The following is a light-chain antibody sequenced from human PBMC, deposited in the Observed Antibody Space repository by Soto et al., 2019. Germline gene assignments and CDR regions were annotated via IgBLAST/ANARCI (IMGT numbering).Light chain of an antibody. CDR1: QNVTTN. CDR3: QQYDNLPRT. V-gene: IGKV3-15*01. CDR2: GAS. Sequence: PITLSQSPGERSTLSCRASQNVTTNMAWYQQKPGQAPRLLIYGASTGATGLPARFSGSGSGTEFTLTINSLQAEDCAIYYCQQYDNLPRTFGQGTRLEIK. J-gene: IGKJ5*01.